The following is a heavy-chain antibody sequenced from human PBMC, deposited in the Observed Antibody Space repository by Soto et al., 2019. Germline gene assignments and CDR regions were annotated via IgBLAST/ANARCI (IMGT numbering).Heavy chain of an antibody. CDR2: MYYSGSS. J-gene: IGHJ4*02. V-gene: IGHV4-39*01. Sequence: QLQLQESGPGLVKPSETLSLTCSVSGGSISSRTFWWAWIRQPPGKGLEWIGDMYYSGSSYSSQSLKSRVTLSVDTSKNQLSLQLNSVTAADTAVYYCARHPRDDYNYGGSGIFDYWGQGTLVTVSS. D-gene: IGHD4-4*01. CDR3: ARHPRDDYNYGGSGIFDY. CDR1: GGSISSRTFW.